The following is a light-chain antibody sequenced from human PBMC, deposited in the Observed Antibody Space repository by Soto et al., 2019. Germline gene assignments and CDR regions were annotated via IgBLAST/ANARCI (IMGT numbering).Light chain of an antibody. J-gene: IGKJ4*01. CDR3: QQYNNWPRAT. CDR2: RAS. CDR1: QSINSN. V-gene: IGKV3-15*01. Sequence: EIGMTQSPSTLSVSPGERATLSCRASQSINSNLAWYQQKPGQAPRLLMFRASIRATGFPARFSGSGSGTEFNITISSLQSEDSAIYYCQQYNNWPRATFGGGTKVDIK.